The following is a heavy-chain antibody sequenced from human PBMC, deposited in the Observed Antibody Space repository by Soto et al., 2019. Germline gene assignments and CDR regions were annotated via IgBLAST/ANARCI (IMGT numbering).Heavy chain of an antibody. V-gene: IGHV1-8*01. Sequence: ASVKVSCKASGYTFTSYDINWVRQATGQGLEWMGWMNPNSGNTGYAQKFQGRVTMTRNTSISTAYMELSSLRSEDTAVYYCAGFLKGRDGYSAWGQGTLVTVSS. CDR1: GYTFTSYD. CDR2: MNPNSGNT. J-gene: IGHJ5*02. D-gene: IGHD5-18*01. CDR3: AGFLKGRDGYSA.